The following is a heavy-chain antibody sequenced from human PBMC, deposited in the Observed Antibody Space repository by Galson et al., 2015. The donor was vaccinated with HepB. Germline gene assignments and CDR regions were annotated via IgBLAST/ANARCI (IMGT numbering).Heavy chain of an antibody. D-gene: IGHD2-2*02. CDR3: VRGYCSSTSCYTVDY. Sequence: SLRLSCAASGFTFSSYAMHWVRQAPGKGLEYVSAISSNGGSTYYADSVKGRFTISRDNSKNTLYLQMSSLRAEDTAVYYCVRGYCSSTSCYTVDYWGQGTLVTVSS. V-gene: IGHV3-64D*06. CDR1: GFTFSSYA. CDR2: ISSNGGST. J-gene: IGHJ4*02.